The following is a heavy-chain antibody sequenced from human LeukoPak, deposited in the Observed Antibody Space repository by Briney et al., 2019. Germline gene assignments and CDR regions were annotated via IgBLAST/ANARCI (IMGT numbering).Heavy chain of an antibody. Sequence: GGSLRLPCAASGFTFGTYYMSWVRQAPGKGLEWVSGIYGGGNSYYAESVTGRFTISRDNSRNTLHLQMNSLRGEDTAVYYCARELTVGATIDYWGQGTLVTVSS. CDR2: IYGGGNS. J-gene: IGHJ4*02. CDR3: ARELTVGATIDY. D-gene: IGHD1-26*01. V-gene: IGHV3-66*02. CDR1: GFTFGTYY.